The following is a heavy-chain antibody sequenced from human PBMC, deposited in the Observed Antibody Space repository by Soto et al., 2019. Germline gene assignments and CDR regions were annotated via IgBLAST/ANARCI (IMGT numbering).Heavy chain of an antibody. CDR1: GFTFSSYA. V-gene: IGHV3-23*01. J-gene: IGHJ4*02. CDR2: ISGSGYST. CDR3: AKTLYYYDTSGYQ. Sequence: EVQLLESGGGLVQPGGSLRLSCAASGFTFSSYAMRWVRQAPGKGLEWVSAISGSGYSTYYADSVKGRFTISRDNSKHTLYLQRNSLRAEDTAVYYCAKTLYYYDTSGYQWGQGTLVTVSS. D-gene: IGHD3-22*01.